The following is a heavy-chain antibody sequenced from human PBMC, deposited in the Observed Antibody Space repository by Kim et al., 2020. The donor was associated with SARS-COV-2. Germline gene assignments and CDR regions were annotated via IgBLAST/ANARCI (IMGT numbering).Heavy chain of an antibody. V-gene: IGHV4-59*12. CDR3: SRHGIRGYASAHYDP. Sequence: SETLSLTCTASGGSISTYYWSWIRRPPGKGLEWVGYVYHSGTTNYNPSLRGRVSISVDTSNSQLSLKLSSVTAPDTAASYCSRHGIRGYASAHYDPLGQG. D-gene: IGHD5-12*01. CDR2: VYHSGTT. CDR1: GGSISTYY. J-gene: IGHJ5*02.